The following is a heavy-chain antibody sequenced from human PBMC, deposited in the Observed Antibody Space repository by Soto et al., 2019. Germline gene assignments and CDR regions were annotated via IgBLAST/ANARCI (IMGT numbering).Heavy chain of an antibody. CDR2: LHHGGST. Sequence: LSLTCDVSRYSINNNNWWSWVRQPPGGGLEWIGELHHGGSTNYNPSLESRATFSVDISKNQFFLKLSSVTAADTAVYYCTKNSAYALDYSGQGTLLTVSS. D-gene: IGHD5-12*01. CDR1: RYSINNNNW. V-gene: IGHV4-4*02. J-gene: IGHJ4*02. CDR3: TKNSAYALDY.